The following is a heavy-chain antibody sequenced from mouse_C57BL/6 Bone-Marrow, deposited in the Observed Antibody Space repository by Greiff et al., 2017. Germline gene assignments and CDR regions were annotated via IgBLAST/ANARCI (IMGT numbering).Heavy chain of an antibody. CDR2: IDPSDSYT. Sequence: QVQLKQPGAELVKPGASVKLSCKASGYTFTSYWMQWVKQRPGQGLEWIGEIDPSDSYTNYNQKFKGKATLTVDTSSSTAYMQRSSLTSEDSAVYYCARGYDYDGYFDVWGTGTTVTVSS. CDR1: GYTFTSYW. J-gene: IGHJ1*03. CDR3: ARGYDYDGYFDV. D-gene: IGHD2-4*01. V-gene: IGHV1-50*01.